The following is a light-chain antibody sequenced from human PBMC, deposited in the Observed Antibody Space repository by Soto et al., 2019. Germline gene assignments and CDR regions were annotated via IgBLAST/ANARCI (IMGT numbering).Light chain of an antibody. Sequence: QSVLTQPPSVSGAPGQRVTISCTGSSSNIGAGYDVHWYQQLPGTAPKLLIYGNINRPSGVPDRFSGSKSGTSASLAITGLQAEDEADYYCQSYDSSLSGSDVVFGGGTKVTVL. J-gene: IGLJ2*01. V-gene: IGLV1-40*01. CDR3: QSYDSSLSGSDVV. CDR2: GNI. CDR1: SSNIGAGYD.